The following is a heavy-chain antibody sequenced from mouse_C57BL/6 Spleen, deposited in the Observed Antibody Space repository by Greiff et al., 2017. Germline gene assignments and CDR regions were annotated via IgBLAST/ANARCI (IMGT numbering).Heavy chain of an antibody. Sequence: EVMLVESGGGLVQPGGSMKLSCVASGFTFSNYWMNWVRQSPEKGLEWVAQIRLKSDNYATHYAESVKGRFTISRDDSKSSVYLQMNNLRAEDTGIYYCTPFYYDYDGGFAYWGQGTLVTVSA. J-gene: IGHJ3*01. CDR3: TPFYYDYDGGFAY. V-gene: IGHV6-3*01. D-gene: IGHD2-4*01. CDR1: GFTFSNYW. CDR2: IRLKSDNYAT.